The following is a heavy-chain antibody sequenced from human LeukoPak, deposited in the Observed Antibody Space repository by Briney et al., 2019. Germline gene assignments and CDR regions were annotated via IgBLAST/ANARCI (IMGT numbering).Heavy chain of an antibody. CDR1: GGSINTANYY. CDR2: ISYSGTP. V-gene: IGHV4-30-4*08. CDR3: ARDRYGDFEDY. J-gene: IGHJ4*02. Sequence: SETLSLTCNVSGGSINTANYYWTWIRQPPGKGLERIGYISYSGTPYYNPSLNSRVTISLDTSKNQFSLILNSVTAADTGMYYCARDRYGDFEDYWGQGTLVTVSS. D-gene: IGHD2-21*02.